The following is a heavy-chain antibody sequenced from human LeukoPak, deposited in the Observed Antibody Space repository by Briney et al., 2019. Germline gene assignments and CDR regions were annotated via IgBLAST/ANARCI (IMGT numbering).Heavy chain of an antibody. CDR1: GFTFSNAW. J-gene: IGHJ4*02. V-gene: IGHV3-33*08. Sequence: GGSLRLSCAASGFTFSNAWMSWVRQAPGKGLEWVALIFYDGSNKYYADSVKGRFTISRDNSKNTLYLQMNSLRAEDTALYYCARGPYGSGSYYNFGFDYWGQGTLVTVSS. D-gene: IGHD3-10*01. CDR2: IFYDGSNK. CDR3: ARGPYGSGSYYNFGFDY.